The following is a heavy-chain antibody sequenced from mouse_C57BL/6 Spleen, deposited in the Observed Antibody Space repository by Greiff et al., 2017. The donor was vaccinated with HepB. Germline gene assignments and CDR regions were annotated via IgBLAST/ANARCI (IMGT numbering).Heavy chain of an antibody. D-gene: IGHD1-3*01. CDR2: IWAGGST. V-gene: IGHV2-9*02. CDR1: GLSLTSYG. CDR3: ARLEDI. J-gene: IGHJ2*01. Sequence: VKLLESGSGLVPSSLCLSITCTVSGLSLTSYGVHWVRQPPGKGLEWLGVIWAGGSTNYYSAPMSRLCISKDNSKSQVFLKMNSLQTADTAVYYCARLEDIWGQGTNLTVSS.